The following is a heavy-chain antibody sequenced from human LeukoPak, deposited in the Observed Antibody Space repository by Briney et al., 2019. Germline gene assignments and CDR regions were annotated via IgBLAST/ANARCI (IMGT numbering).Heavy chain of an antibody. CDR3: ARDARSEEYCTNGVCYSYYYYYYMDV. Sequence: GGSLRLSCAASGFTFSSYSMNWVRQAPGKGLEWVSSISGSSSYIYYADSVKGRFTISRDNAQNSLYLQMNSLRAEDTAVYYCARDARSEEYCTNGVCYSYYYYYYMDVWGKGTTVTVSS. V-gene: IGHV3-21*06. CDR1: GFTFSSYS. CDR2: ISGSSSYI. J-gene: IGHJ6*03. D-gene: IGHD2-8*01.